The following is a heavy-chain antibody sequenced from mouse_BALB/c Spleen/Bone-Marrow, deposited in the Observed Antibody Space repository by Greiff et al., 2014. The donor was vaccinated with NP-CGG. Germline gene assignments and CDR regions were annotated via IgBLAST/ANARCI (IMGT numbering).Heavy chain of an antibody. CDR1: GYTFTSYW. J-gene: IGHJ4*01. Sequence: VQLQQSGAELVKPGAPVKLSCKASGYTFTSYWMNWVKQRPGRGLEWIGRIDPSDSETLYNQKFKDKATLTVDKSSSTAYIQLSSLTSEDSAVYYCATFAYYGNYEGAMDYWGQGTSVTVSS. V-gene: IGHV1-69*02. D-gene: IGHD2-10*01. CDR3: ATFAYYGNYEGAMDY. CDR2: IDPSDSET.